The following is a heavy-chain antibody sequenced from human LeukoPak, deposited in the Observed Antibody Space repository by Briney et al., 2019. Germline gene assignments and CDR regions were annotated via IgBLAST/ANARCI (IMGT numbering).Heavy chain of an antibody. V-gene: IGHV3-48*01. CDR3: ARVGTYCSSTSCSLSY. Sequence: GGSLRLSCAASGFTFSSYSMNWVRQAPGKGLEWVSYISSSSSTIYYADSVKGRFTISRDNAKNSLYLQMNSLRAEDTAVYYCARVGTYCSSTSCSLSYWGQGTLVTVSS. J-gene: IGHJ4*02. D-gene: IGHD2-2*01. CDR1: GFTFSSYS. CDR2: ISSSSSTI.